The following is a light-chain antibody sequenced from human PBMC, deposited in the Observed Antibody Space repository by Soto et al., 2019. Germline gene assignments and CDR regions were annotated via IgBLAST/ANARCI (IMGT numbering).Light chain of an antibody. J-gene: IGKJ1*01. CDR3: HQSGDSPT. CDR2: GVS. V-gene: IGKV3-20*01. Sequence: EVVLTQSPDTVSLSPGERASLSCKTSQSVSTSYLAWFQQKPGQAPRLLIYGVSNRAPGIPDRFSGSGSGTDITLTISRLEPEDFAVYYCHQSGDSPTFGQGTKVDIK. CDR1: QSVSTSY.